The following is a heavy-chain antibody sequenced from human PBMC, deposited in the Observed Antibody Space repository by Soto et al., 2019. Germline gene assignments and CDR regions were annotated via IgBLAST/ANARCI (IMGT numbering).Heavy chain of an antibody. D-gene: IGHD2-15*01. Sequence: QVQLVQSGAEVKKPGASVKVSCKASGYTFTSYGISWVLQSPGHGLEWMGGISAYNGNTNYAQKLQGRVTMTTDTSTSTDYMELRSLRSDDTAVYYCARRQDCSGGSCPQNYGMDVWGQGTTVTVSS. CDR1: GYTFTSYG. J-gene: IGHJ6*02. CDR2: ISAYNGNT. V-gene: IGHV1-18*01. CDR3: ARRQDCSGGSCPQNYGMDV.